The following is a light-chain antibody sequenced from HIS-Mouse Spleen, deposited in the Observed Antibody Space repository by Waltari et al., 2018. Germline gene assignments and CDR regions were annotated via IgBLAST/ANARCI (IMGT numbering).Light chain of an antibody. J-gene: IGLJ1*01. CDR1: SRDVGSYNL. V-gene: IGLV2-23*01. Sequence: QSALTQPASVSGSPGQSITISCTGTSRDVGSYNLVSWYQQHPGKAPKPMIYVGRKRPSGVSNRFSGSKSGNTASLTISGLQAEDEADYYCCSYAGSSTYVFGTGTKITVL. CDR2: VGR. CDR3: CSYAGSSTYV.